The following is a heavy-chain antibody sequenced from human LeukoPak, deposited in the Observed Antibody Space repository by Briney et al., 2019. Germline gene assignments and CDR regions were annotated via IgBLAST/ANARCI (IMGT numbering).Heavy chain of an antibody. J-gene: IGHJ4*02. CDR1: GFTFSSYA. Sequence: PGGSLRLSCAASGFTFSSYAMSWVRQAPGKGLEWVSAISGSGGSTYYADSVKGRFTISRDNSKNTLYLQMNSLRAEDTAVYYCAKLTIFGVVISPMGYWGQGTLVTLSS. CDR3: AKLTIFGVVISPMGY. V-gene: IGHV3-23*01. CDR2: ISGSGGST. D-gene: IGHD3-3*01.